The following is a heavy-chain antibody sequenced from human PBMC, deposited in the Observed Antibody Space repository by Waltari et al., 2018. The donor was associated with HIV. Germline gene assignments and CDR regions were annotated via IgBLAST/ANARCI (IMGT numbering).Heavy chain of an antibody. CDR2: VNHSGST. J-gene: IGHJ4*02. D-gene: IGHD6-13*01. CDR1: SESFSGNY. V-gene: IGHV4-34*01. Sequence: QVQLKQWGAGLLKPSETLSPTCAVYSESFSGNYWGWLRQPPGKGLVWIGDVNHSGSTNYNPSLKSRVTISVDTSKNQFSLRLTSVTAADTALYYCARMPILGYGSYAFDSWGQGMLVTVSS. CDR3: ARMPILGYGSYAFDS.